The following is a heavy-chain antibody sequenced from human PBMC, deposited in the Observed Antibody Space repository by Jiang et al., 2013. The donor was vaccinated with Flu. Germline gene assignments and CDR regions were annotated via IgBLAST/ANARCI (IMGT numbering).Heavy chain of an antibody. Sequence: SGAEVKKPGSSVKVSCKASGGTFSSHAISWVRQAPGQGPEWMGGVIPIFGTANYAQKFQGRVTITADKSTSTAYMELSSLRSEDTAVYYCARDSTTYYDILTGSSIYYHNGMDVWAKGPRSPSP. CDR3: ARDSTTYYDILTGSSIYYHNGMDV. V-gene: IGHV1-69*06. J-gene: IGHJ6*02. CDR1: GGTFSSHA. CDR2: VIPIFGTA. D-gene: IGHD3-9*01.